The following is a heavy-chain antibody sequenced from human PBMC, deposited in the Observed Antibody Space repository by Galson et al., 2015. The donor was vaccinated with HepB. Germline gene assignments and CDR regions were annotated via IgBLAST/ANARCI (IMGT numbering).Heavy chain of an antibody. CDR2: INPSGGST. CDR1: GCTFTSYY. V-gene: IGHV1-46*01. D-gene: IGHD2-2*01. CDR3: ARDRLPKLGYCSSTSCLGWFDP. Sequence: SVKVSCKASGCTFTSYYMHWVRQAPGQGLEWMGIINPSGGSTSYAQKFQGRVTMTRDTSTSTVYMELSSLRSEDTAVYYCARDRLPKLGYCSSTSCLGWFDPWGQGTLVTVSS. J-gene: IGHJ5*02.